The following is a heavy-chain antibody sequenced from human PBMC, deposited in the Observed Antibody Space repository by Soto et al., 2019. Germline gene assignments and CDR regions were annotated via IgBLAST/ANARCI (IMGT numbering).Heavy chain of an antibody. CDR3: AKDIRGFGELLGIDY. D-gene: IGHD3-10*01. CDR1: GFTFDDYA. V-gene: IGHV3-9*01. Sequence: EVQLVESGGGLVQPGRSLRLSCAASGFTFDDYAMHWVRQAPGKGLEWVSGISWNSGSIGYADSVKGRFTISRDNAKNSLYLKMNSLRAEDTALYYCAKDIRGFGELLGIDYWGQGTLVTVSS. J-gene: IGHJ4*02. CDR2: ISWNSGSI.